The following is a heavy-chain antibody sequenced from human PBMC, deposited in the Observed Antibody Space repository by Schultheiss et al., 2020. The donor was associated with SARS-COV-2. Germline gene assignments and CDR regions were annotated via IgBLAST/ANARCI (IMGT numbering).Heavy chain of an antibody. V-gene: IGHV4-59*12. Sequence: SETLSLTCTVSGGSISSYYWSWIRQPPGKGLEWIGYIYYSGSTYYNPSLKSRVTISVDTSKNQFSLKLSSVTAADTAVYYCARESYGSGSYISYYYYGMDVWGQGTTVTVSS. CDR2: IYYSGST. CDR3: ARESYGSGSYISYYYYGMDV. CDR1: GGSISSYY. J-gene: IGHJ6*02. D-gene: IGHD3-10*01.